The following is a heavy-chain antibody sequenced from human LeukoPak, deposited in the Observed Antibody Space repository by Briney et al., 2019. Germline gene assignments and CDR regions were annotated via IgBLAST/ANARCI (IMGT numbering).Heavy chain of an antibody. CDR1: GFTFSSYW. V-gene: IGHV3-74*01. J-gene: IGHJ6*02. D-gene: IGHD6-19*01. CDR2: INSDGSRT. CDR3: VKDIAVAGTVGYYYGMDV. Sequence: GGSLRLSCAASGFTFSSYWMHWVRQAPGKGLVWVSRINSDGSRTNYADSVKGRFTISRDNAKNTLYLQMNSLRADDTAVYYCVKDIAVAGTVGYYYGMDVWGQGTTVTVSS.